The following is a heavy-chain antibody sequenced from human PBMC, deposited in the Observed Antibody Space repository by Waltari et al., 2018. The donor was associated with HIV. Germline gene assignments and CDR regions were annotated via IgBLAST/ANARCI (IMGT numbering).Heavy chain of an antibody. J-gene: IGHJ6*02. CDR1: GFSFRISG. D-gene: IGHD2-15*01. Sequence: QGQLVESGGGVVQPGGSLRLSCAASGFSFRISGMHWVRQAPGKGLEGVKFIRYEGNTKFDAGSVKGRFTISRDNSKNTLYLQMSSLRAEDTAVYYCAKELRSGYSYCYYGMDVWGQGTTVTVSS. CDR3: AKELRSGYSYCYYGMDV. V-gene: IGHV3-30*02. CDR2: IRYEGNTK.